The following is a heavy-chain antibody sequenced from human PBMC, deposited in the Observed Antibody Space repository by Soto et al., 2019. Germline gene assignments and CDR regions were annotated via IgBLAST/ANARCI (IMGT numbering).Heavy chain of an antibody. J-gene: IGHJ4*02. CDR2: ISGSGGST. CDR3: ARADCGRTTCGFDY. Sequence: PGGSLRLSCAASGFTFSSYAMSWVRQAPGKGLEWVSAISGSGGSTYYADSVKGRFTISRDNSKNTLYLQMNSLGAEDTAVYYCARADCGRTTCGFDYWGQGTLVTVSS. D-gene: IGHD2-2*01. V-gene: IGHV3-23*01. CDR1: GFTFSSYA.